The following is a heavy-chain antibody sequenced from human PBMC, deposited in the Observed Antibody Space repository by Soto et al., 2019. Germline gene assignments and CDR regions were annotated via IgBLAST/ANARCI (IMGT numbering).Heavy chain of an antibody. CDR3: ARSRGGTGVNLDY. D-gene: IGHD7-27*01. Sequence: DSVKVSCKASGYTFINYDINWVRQATGQGPEWMGWMNHARGDTGYVPNFQGRVTMTRSTSISTAYIELSAMRSDDTAVYCGARSRGGTGVNLDYWGQGPMVTVSS. V-gene: IGHV1-8*01. CDR1: GYTFINYD. CDR2: MNHARGDT. J-gene: IGHJ4*02.